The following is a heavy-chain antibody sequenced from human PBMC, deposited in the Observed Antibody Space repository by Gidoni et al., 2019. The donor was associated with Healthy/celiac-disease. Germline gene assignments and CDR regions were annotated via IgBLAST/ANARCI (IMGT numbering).Heavy chain of an antibody. J-gene: IGHJ4*02. CDR1: GGSISSGGYY. V-gene: IGHV4-31*03. CDR3: ARTEQRWFRELPYYFDY. Sequence: QVQLQESGPGLVKPSQTLSLTCTVSGGSISSGGYYWSWIRQHPGKGLEWIGYIYYSGSTYYNPSLKSRVTISVDTSKNQFSLKLSSVTAADTAVYYCARTEQRWFRELPYYFDYWGQGTLVTVSS. D-gene: IGHD3-10*01. CDR2: IYYSGST.